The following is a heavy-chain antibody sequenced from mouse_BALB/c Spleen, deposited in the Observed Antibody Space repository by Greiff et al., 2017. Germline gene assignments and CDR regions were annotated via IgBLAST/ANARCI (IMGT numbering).Heavy chain of an antibody. CDR3: ARFYYYGSSYVSAMDY. J-gene: IGHJ4*01. D-gene: IGHD1-1*01. Sequence: QVQLQQSGAELVRPGTSVKVSCKASGYAFTNYLIEWVKQRPGQGLEWIGVINPGSGGTNYNEKFKGKATLTADKSSSTAYMQLSSLTSDDSAVYFCARFYYYGSSYVSAMDYWGQGTSVTVSS. V-gene: IGHV1-54*01. CDR1: GYAFTNYL. CDR2: INPGSGGT.